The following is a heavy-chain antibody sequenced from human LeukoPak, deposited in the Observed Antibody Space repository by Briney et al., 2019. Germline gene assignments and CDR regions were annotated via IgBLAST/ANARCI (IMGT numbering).Heavy chain of an antibody. J-gene: IGHJ4*02. V-gene: IGHV3-9*01. D-gene: IGHD3-9*01. CDR2: ISWNSGSI. CDR1: GFIFDDYA. CDR3: AKVGEDYDILTGNPFDY. Sequence: GRSLRLSCAASGFIFDDYAMHWVRQAPGKGLEWVSGISWNSGSIGYADSVKGRFTISRDNSKNTLYLQMNSLRAEDTAVYYCAKVGEDYDILTGNPFDYWGQGTLVTVSS.